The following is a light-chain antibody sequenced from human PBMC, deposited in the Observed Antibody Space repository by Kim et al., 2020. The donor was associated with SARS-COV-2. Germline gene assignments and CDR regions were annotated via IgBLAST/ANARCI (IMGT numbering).Light chain of an antibody. CDR3: SSYAGSNSRV. J-gene: IGLJ3*02. CDR2: EVS. CDR1: RSDVGGYNY. V-gene: IGLV2-8*01. Sequence: GHPVPTSRPGTRSDVGGYNYVSWYQPHPGKAPKLMIYEVSKRPSGVPDRFSGSKSGNTASLTVSGLQADDEADYYCSSYAGSNSRVFGGGTQLTVL.